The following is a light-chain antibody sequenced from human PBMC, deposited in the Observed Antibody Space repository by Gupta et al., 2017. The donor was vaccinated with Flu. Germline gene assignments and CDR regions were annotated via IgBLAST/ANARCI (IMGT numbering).Light chain of an antibody. CDR2: GAS. Sequence: EIVLTQSPRTLSLSPGERATLSCRARQSVSSSYLAWYQQKPGQAPRLLIYGASSRATGIPDRFSGSGSGIDFTLTISRLEPEDFAVYYCQQYGSSPPITFGQGTRLEIK. CDR1: QSVSSSY. V-gene: IGKV3-20*01. J-gene: IGKJ5*01. CDR3: QQYGSSPPIT.